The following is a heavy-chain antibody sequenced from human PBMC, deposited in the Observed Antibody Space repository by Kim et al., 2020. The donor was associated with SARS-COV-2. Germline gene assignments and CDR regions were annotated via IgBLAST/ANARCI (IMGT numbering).Heavy chain of an antibody. CDR3: AREGGSGWYYFDY. V-gene: IGHV3-21*01. CDR2: ISSSSSYI. Sequence: GGSLRLSCAASGFTFSSYSMNWVRQAPGKGLEWVSSISSSSSYIYYADSVKGRFTISRDNAKNSLYLQMNSLRAEDTAVYYCAREGGSGWYYFDYWGQGTLVTVSS. D-gene: IGHD6-19*01. CDR1: GFTFSSYS. J-gene: IGHJ4*02.